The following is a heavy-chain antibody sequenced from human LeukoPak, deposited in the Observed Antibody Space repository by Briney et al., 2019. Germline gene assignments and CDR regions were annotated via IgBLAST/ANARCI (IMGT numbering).Heavy chain of an antibody. CDR3: ARSRAYGGGDYFDY. V-gene: IGHV1-18*01. J-gene: IGHJ4*02. CDR1: GYTFTSYG. D-gene: IGHD3-16*01. CDR2: ISAYNGNT. Sequence: ASVKVSCKASGYTFTSYGISWVRQAPGQGLEWMGWISAYNGNTNYAQKLQGRVTMTRDTSTSTVYMELSSLRSEDTAVYYCARSRAYGGGDYFDYWGQGTLVTVSS.